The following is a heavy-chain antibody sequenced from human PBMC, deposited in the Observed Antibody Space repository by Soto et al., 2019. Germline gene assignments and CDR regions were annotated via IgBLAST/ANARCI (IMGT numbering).Heavy chain of an antibody. V-gene: IGHV3-74*01. CDR2: IDNDGSRT. CDR1: GFTFSNYW. D-gene: IGHD4-4*01. CDR3: ARDVQFQSFDY. J-gene: IGHJ4*02. Sequence: GGSLRLSCAASGFTFSNYWMHWVRQVPGKGLVWVSRIDNDGSRTSYADSVKGRFTISRDNARNTLYLQMNSLRAEDTAVYYCARDVQFQSFDYWGQGT.